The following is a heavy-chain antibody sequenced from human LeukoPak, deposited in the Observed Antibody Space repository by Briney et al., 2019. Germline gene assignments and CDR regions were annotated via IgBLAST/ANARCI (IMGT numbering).Heavy chain of an antibody. CDR2: ISSNGGST. D-gene: IGHD2-2*01. Sequence: PGGSLRLSCAASGFTFSSYAMHWVRQAPGKGLEYVSGISSNGGSTNYANSVKGRFTISRDNSKNTLYLQMGSLRAEDMAVYYCARASQLASLDVWGQGTTVTVSS. V-gene: IGHV3-64*01. J-gene: IGHJ6*02. CDR3: ARASQLASLDV. CDR1: GFTFSSYA.